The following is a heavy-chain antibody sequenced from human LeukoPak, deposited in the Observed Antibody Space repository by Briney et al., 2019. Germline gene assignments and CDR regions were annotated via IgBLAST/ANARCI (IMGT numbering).Heavy chain of an antibody. CDR3: ASDTGAGGYSHGYVY. Sequence: PSETLSLTCAVYGGSFSGYYWSWIRQPPGKGLEWIGEINHSGSTNYNPSLKSRVTISVDTSKNQFSLKLSSVTAADTAVYYCASDTGAGGYSHGYVYWGQGTLVTVSS. CDR2: INHSGST. J-gene: IGHJ4*02. CDR1: GGSFSGYY. V-gene: IGHV4-34*01. D-gene: IGHD5-18*01.